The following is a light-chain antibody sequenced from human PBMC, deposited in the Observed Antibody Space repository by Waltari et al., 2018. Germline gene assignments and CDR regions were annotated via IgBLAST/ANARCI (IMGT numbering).Light chain of an antibody. CDR3: QLWESSSDHPL. V-gene: IGLV3-21*02. Sequence: SNVLTQPPSVSVAQGQTATISCGGNKVGSNSVHWYQQKSGQAPILVLHDDYDRPSGIPERFSGSSSGNTATLTISRVEDGDEADYYCQLWESSSDHPLFGGGTRLTVL. J-gene: IGLJ3*02. CDR2: DDY. CDR1: KVGSNS.